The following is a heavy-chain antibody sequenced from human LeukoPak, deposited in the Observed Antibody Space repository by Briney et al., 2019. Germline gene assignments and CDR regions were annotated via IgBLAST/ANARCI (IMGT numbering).Heavy chain of an antibody. V-gene: IGHV3-9*01. J-gene: IGHJ4*02. D-gene: IGHD1-1*01. CDR3: TRVTSWRTGFDY. CDR2: ITWNSDDM. CDR1: GFSFEAYG. Sequence: PGGSLRLSCAASGFSFEAYGMCWVRQAPGKGLEWVSGITWNSDDMAYADSVKGRFTISRDNAKNCLYLQMNSLTVEDTALYYCTRVTSWRTGFDYWGQGTLVTVSS.